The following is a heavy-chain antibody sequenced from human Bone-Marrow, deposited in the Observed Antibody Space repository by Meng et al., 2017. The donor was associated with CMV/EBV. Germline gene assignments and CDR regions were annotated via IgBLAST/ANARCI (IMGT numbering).Heavy chain of an antibody. D-gene: IGHD2-2*01. CDR1: GYTFTGYY. J-gene: IGHJ6*02. CDR3: ASTGYCGGTSCYPYYYGMDV. V-gene: IGHV1-69*05. CDR2: IIPIFGTA. Sequence: SVKVSCKASGYTFTGYYMHWVRQAPGQGLQWMGGIIPIFGTANYAQKFQGRVTLTTDESTSTAYMELSSLRSEDTAVYYCASTGYCGGTSCYPYYYGMDVWGQGTTVTVSS.